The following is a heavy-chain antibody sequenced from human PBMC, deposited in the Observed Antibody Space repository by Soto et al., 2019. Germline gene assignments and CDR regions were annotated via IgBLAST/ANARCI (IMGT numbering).Heavy chain of an antibody. J-gene: IGHJ4*02. V-gene: IGHV3-23*01. D-gene: IGHD3-22*01. Sequence: GGSLRLSCAASGFTFGTTDMSWVRQAPGEGLEWVSAISGSGGSTYYADSVKGRFTISRDNSKNTLYLQMNSLRAEDTAVYYCAKNYYDSSGYYGMIDYWGQGTLVTVSS. CDR1: GFTFGTTD. CDR3: AKNYYDSSGYYGMIDY. CDR2: ISGSGGST.